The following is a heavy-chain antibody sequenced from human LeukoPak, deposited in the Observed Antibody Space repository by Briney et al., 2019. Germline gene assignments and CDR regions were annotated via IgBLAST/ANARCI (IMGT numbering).Heavy chain of an antibody. CDR3: ARALLGAFDI. CDR2: ISSSSSYI. CDR1: GFTFSSYS. D-gene: IGHD1-26*01. J-gene: IGHJ3*02. Sequence: GGSLRLSCAASGFTFSSYSMNWVRQAPGKGLEWVSSISSSSSYIYYADSVKGRFTISRDNAKNPLYLQMNSLRAEDTAVYYCARALLGAFDIWGQGTMVTVSS. V-gene: IGHV3-21*01.